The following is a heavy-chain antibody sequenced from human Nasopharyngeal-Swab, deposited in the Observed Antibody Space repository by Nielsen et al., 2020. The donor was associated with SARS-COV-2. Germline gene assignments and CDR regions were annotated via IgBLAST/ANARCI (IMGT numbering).Heavy chain of an antibody. CDR3: ARRGVILVGVAFDI. V-gene: IGHV3-11*04. Sequence: GGSLRLSCAASGFTFSDYYMSRIRQAPGKGLEWVSYISSSGSTIYYADSVKGRFTISRDNAKNSLYLQMNSLRAEDTAVYYCARRGVILVGVAFDIWGQGTMVTVSS. J-gene: IGHJ3*02. CDR1: GFTFSDYY. CDR2: ISSSGSTI. D-gene: IGHD3-22*01.